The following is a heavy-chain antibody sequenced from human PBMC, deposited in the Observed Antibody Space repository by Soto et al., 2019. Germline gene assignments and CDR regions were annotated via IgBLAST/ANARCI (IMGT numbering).Heavy chain of an antibody. CDR1: GYTFTGYY. J-gene: IGHJ3*02. D-gene: IGHD3-22*01. Sequence: ASVKVSCKASGYTFTGYYMHRVRQAPGQGLEWMGWINPNSGGTNYAQKFQGWVTMTRDTSISTAYMELSRLRSDDTAVYYCARETYYYDSSGRYDAFDIWGQGTMVTVSS. CDR3: ARETYYYDSSGRYDAFDI. V-gene: IGHV1-2*04. CDR2: INPNSGGT.